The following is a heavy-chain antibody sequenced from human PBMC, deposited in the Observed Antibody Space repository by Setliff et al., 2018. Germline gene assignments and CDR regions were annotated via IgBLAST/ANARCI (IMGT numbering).Heavy chain of an antibody. V-gene: IGHV1-18*01. CDR2: ISAYTGNT. Sequence: GASVKVSCKASGYTFTSSGITWVRQAPGQGLGWMGWISAYTGNTNYAQKLQGRVTMTTETSTSVAYMELRGLRSADTAIYYCAISTLSICSGGSCPNVFDVWGPGTMVTVSS. CDR1: GYTFTSSG. D-gene: IGHD2-15*01. J-gene: IGHJ3*01. CDR3: AISTLSICSGGSCPNVFDV.